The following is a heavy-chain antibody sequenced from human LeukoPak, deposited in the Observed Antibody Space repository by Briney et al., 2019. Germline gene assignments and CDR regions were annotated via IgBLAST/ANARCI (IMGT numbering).Heavy chain of an antibody. CDR2: ISYSGST. J-gene: IGHJ4*01. D-gene: IGHD6-19*01. Sequence: SETLSLTCTVSGGSISSDYWSWIRQPPGKGLEWIGYISYSGSTNYNPSLRSRVTISVDRSKNQFSLRLSSVTAADTAVYYCAREAVSGWYDYFDSWGHGTLVTVSS. CDR1: GGSISSDY. CDR3: AREAVSGWYDYFDS. V-gene: IGHV4-59*01.